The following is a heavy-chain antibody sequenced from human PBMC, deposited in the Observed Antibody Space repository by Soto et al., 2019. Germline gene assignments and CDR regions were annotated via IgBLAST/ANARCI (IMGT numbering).Heavy chain of an antibody. D-gene: IGHD6-13*01. CDR3: ARDLLAAGSDALDI. V-gene: IGHV1-46*01. Sequence: QVQLVQSGAEVKKPGASVKVSCKASGYTFTRHYIHWVRQAPGQGLEWMGIIKSSGGHTNYAQKFQARVTMISDTSTSTVYMELSSLRSEDTAVYYCARDLLAAGSDALDIWGQGTMVTVSS. CDR2: IKSSGGHT. CDR1: GYTFTRHY. J-gene: IGHJ3*02.